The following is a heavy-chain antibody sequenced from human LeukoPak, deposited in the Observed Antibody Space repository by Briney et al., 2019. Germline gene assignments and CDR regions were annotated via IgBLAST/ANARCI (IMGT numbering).Heavy chain of an antibody. CDR2: ISNDGSNK. J-gene: IGHJ6*02. Sequence: PGGSLRLSCAASGFTFSSYAMHWVRQAPGKGLEWVAVISNDGSNKYYADSVKGRFTISRDNSKNTLYLQMNSLRAEDTAVYYCTRDEVSSSSRYYYYGMDVWGQGTTVTVSS. CDR1: GFTFSSYA. D-gene: IGHD6-13*01. CDR3: TRDEVSSSSRYYYYGMDV. V-gene: IGHV3-30-3*01.